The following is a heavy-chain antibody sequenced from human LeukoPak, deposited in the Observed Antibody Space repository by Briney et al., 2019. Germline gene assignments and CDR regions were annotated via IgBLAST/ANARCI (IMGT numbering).Heavy chain of an antibody. V-gene: IGHV3-21*01. CDR2: ISSSSSYI. CDR1: GFTFSSYS. CDR3: ARDVHKNAEYFQH. Sequence: GGSLRLSCAASGFTFSSYSMNWVHQAPGKGLEWVSSISSSSSYIYYADSVKGRFTISRDNAKNSLYLQMNSLRAEDTAVYYCARDVHKNAEYFQHWGQGTLVTVSS. J-gene: IGHJ1*01. D-gene: IGHD1-1*01.